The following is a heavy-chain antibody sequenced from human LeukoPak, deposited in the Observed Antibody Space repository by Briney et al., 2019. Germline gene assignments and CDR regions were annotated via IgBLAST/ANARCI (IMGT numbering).Heavy chain of an antibody. CDR3: ASLGTLAAFDI. V-gene: IGHV4-4*07. J-gene: IGHJ3*02. CDR1: GGSISSYY. CDR2: IYTSEST. Sequence: SETLSLTCTVSGGSISSYYWSWIRQPAGKGLEWIGRIYTSESTNYNPSLKSRVTMSVDTSKNQFSLNLSSVTAADTAVYYCASLGTLAAFDIWGQGTMVTVSS. D-gene: IGHD6-13*01.